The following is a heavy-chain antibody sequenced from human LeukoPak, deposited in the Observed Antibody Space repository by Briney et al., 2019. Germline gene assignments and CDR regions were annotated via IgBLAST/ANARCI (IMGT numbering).Heavy chain of an antibody. CDR3: ARGLRSSSWYSGWFDP. CDR1: GFTFSSYS. V-gene: IGHV3-21*01. CDR2: ISSSSSYI. J-gene: IGHJ5*02. D-gene: IGHD6-13*01. Sequence: GGSLRLSCAASGFTFSSYSMNWVRQAPGKGLEWVSSISSSSSYIYYADSVKGRFTISRDNAKNSLYLQMNSLRAEDTAVYYCARGLRSSSWYSGWFDPWGQGTLVTVSS.